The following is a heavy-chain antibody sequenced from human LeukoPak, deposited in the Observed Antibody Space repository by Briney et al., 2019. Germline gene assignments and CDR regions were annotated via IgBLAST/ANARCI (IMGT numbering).Heavy chain of an antibody. J-gene: IGHJ4*02. V-gene: IGHV1-46*01. CDR2: INPSGGST. Sequence: GESPKISCKGSGYTFTSYYMHWVRQAPGQGLEWMGIINPSGGSTSYAQKFQGRVTMTRDMSTSTVYMELSSLRSEDTAVYYCARVVRTGGYFDYRGQGTLVTVSS. D-gene: IGHD7-27*01. CDR1: GYTFTSYY. CDR3: ARVVRTGGYFDY.